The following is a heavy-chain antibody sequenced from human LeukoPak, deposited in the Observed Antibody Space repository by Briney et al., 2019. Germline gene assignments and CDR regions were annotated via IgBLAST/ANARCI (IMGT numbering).Heavy chain of an antibody. CDR3: ARQAVAGTRYFDY. V-gene: IGHV3-21*01. CDR2: ISSSSSYI. CDR1: GFTFSSYS. J-gene: IGHJ4*02. Sequence: GGSLRLSCAASGFTFSSYSMNWVRQAPGKGLEWVSSISSSSSYIYYAGSVKGRFTISRDNAKNSLYLQMNSLRAEDTAVYYCARQAVAGTRYFDYWGQGTLVTVSS. D-gene: IGHD6-19*01.